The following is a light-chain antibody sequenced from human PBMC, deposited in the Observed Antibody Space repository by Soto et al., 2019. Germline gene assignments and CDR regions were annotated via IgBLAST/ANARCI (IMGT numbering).Light chain of an antibody. CDR1: QSVSSSS. J-gene: IGKJ1*01. CDR2: GAS. Sequence: ENVLSQSPCNLSLSPGERATLYCRASQSVSSSSLAWYQQKPGQAPRLLIYGASSRATGIPDRFSGSESGTDFTLTISRLEPEDFAVYYCQQYANSPPWTFGQGTKVDIK. V-gene: IGKV3-20*01. CDR3: QQYANSPPWT.